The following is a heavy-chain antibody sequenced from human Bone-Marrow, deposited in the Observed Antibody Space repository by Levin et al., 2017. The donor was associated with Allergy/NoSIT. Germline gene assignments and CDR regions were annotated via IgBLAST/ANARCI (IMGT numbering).Heavy chain of an antibody. V-gene: IGHV1-2*02. CDR1: GYIFTGYY. CDR3: ARERPSDY. CDR2: INPNSGDT. Sequence: GASVKVSCKASGYIFTGYYLHWVRQAPGQGLEWMGWINPNSGDTKYGQSFQGRVTMTRDTSINTAYMELSRLGSDDTAVYYCARERPSDYWGQGTLVTVSA. J-gene: IGHJ4*02.